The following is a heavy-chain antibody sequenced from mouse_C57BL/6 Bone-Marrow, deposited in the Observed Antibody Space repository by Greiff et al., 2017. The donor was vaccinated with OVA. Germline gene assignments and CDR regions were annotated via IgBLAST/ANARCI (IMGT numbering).Heavy chain of an antibody. CDR1: GYTFTDYN. J-gene: IGHJ4*01. CDR2: INPNNGGT. CDR3: ARSYSNYVRAMDY. Sequence: LQQSGPELVKPGASVKIPCKASGYTFTDYNMDWVKQSHGKSLEWIGDINPNNGGTIYNQKFKGKATLTVDKSSSTAYMELRSLTSEDTAVYYCARSYSNYVRAMDYWGQGTSVTVSS. D-gene: IGHD2-5*01. V-gene: IGHV1-18*01.